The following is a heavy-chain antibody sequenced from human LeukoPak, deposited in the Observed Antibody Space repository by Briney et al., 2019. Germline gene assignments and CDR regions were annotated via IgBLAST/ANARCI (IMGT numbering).Heavy chain of an antibody. Sequence: GGSLRLSCAASGFTFSSYAMSWVRQAPGKGLEWVSAISGSGGSTYYADSVKGRFTISRDNSKNTLYLQMNSLRAEDTAVYYCAKDPLNYDFWSGCSNWFDPWGQGTLVTVSS. V-gene: IGHV3-23*01. CDR3: AKDPLNYDFWSGCSNWFDP. CDR1: GFTFSSYA. D-gene: IGHD3-3*01. J-gene: IGHJ5*02. CDR2: ISGSGGST.